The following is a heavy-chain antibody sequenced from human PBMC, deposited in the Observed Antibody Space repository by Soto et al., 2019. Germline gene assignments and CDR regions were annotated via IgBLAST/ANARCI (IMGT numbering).Heavy chain of an antibody. CDR3: IQSRCGGDCLQSYASYYYYGMDV. V-gene: IGHV2-5*02. CDR2: IYWDDDK. J-gene: IGHJ6*02. D-gene: IGHD2-21*02. CDR1: AFTLSTGGVG. Sequence: SGPTLVNPTQTLTLTCTFSAFTLSTGGVGVGGIRQPPGKALEWLALIYWDDDKRYSPSLRSRLTITKDTSKNQVVLTMTNMVPVDTATYYCIQSRCGGDCLQSYASYYYYGMDVWGQGTTVTVSS.